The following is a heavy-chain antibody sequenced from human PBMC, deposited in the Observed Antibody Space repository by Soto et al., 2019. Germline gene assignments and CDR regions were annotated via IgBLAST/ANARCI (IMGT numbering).Heavy chain of an antibody. CDR3: ARDNYGDDYYYGMDV. V-gene: IGHV1-18*01. CDR2: ISAYNGNT. Sequence: GASVKVSCKASGYTFTSYGISWVRRAPGQGLEWMGWISAYNGNTNYAQKLQGRVTMTTDTSTSTAYMELRSLRSDDTAVYYCARDNYGDDYYYGMDVWGQGTTVTVSS. D-gene: IGHD4-17*01. J-gene: IGHJ6*02. CDR1: GYTFTSYG.